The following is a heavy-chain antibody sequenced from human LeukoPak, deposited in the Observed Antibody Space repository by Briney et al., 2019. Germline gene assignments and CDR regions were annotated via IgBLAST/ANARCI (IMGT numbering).Heavy chain of an antibody. CDR3: ASKFHYYDSSGYYL. CDR1: GFTVSSNY. Sequence: GGSLRLSCAASGFTVSSNYMSWVRQAPGKGLEWVSVIYSGGSTYYADSVKGRFTISRDNARNSLYLQMNSLRAEGTAVYYCASKFHYYDSSGYYLWGQGTLVTVSS. J-gene: IGHJ4*02. CDR2: IYSGGST. V-gene: IGHV3-53*01. D-gene: IGHD3-22*01.